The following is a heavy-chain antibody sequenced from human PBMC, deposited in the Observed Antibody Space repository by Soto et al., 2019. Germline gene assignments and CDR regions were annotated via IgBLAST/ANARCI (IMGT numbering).Heavy chain of an antibody. J-gene: IGHJ6*02. CDR2: INHSGST. D-gene: IGHD3-10*01. V-gene: IGHV4-34*01. CDR3: ARIPRQHGSGLYYGMDV. CDR1: GGSFSCYY. Sequence: PSETLSLTCAVYGGSFSCYYWIWIRQPPGKGLEWIGEINHSGSTNYNPSLKSRVTISVDTSKNQFSLKLSSVTAADTATYYCARIPRQHGSGLYYGMDVWGQGTTVTVSS.